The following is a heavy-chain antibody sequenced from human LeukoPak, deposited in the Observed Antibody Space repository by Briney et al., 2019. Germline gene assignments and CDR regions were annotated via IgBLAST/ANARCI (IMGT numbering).Heavy chain of an antibody. V-gene: IGHV4-34*01. J-gene: IGHJ1*01. CDR2: INHSGST. Sequence: SETPSLTCAVYGGSFSGYYWSWIRQPPGKGLEWIGEINHSGSTNYNPSLKSRVTISVDTSKNQFSLKLSSVTAADTAVYYCARGHSSGYYYYYFQHWGQGTLVTVSS. CDR1: GGSFSGYY. CDR3: ARGHSSGYYYYYFQH. D-gene: IGHD3-22*01.